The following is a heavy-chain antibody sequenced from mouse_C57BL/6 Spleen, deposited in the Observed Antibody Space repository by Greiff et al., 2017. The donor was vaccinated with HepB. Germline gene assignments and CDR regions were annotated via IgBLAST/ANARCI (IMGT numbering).Heavy chain of an antibody. V-gene: IGHV1-18*01. J-gene: IGHJ4*01. CDR2: INPNNGGT. D-gene: IGHD1-1*01. Sequence: EVQLQQSGPELVKPGASVKIPCKASGYTFTDYNMDWVKQSHGKSLEWIGDINPNNGGTIYNQKFKGKATLTVDKSSSTAYMELRSLTSEDTAVYYCARYYYGSSYDAMDYWGQGTSVIVSS. CDR1: GYTFTDYN. CDR3: ARYYYGSSYDAMDY.